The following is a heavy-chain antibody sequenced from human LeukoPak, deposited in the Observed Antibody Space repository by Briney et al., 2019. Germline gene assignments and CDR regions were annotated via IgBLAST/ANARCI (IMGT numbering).Heavy chain of an antibody. Sequence: SETLSLTCTVSGGSISSYYWSWIRQPPGKGLEWIGYIYYSGSTNYNPSLKSRVTISVDTSKNQFSLKLSSVTAADTAVYYCARVIAVAGYYYYGMDVWGQGTTATVSS. CDR1: GGSISSYY. CDR3: ARVIAVAGYYYYGMDV. V-gene: IGHV4-59*01. J-gene: IGHJ6*02. CDR2: IYYSGST. D-gene: IGHD6-19*01.